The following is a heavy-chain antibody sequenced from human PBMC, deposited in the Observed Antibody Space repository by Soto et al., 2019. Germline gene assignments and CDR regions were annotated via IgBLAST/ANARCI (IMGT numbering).Heavy chain of an antibody. Sequence: PGVSLRLSCAASGFTFSSYAMSWVRQAPGKGLEWVSAISGSGGGTYYADSVKGRFTISRDNSKNTLYLQMNSLRAEDTAVYYCAKDFIAASPYYFDYWGQGTLVTVSS. D-gene: IGHD6-6*01. CDR3: AKDFIAASPYYFDY. V-gene: IGHV3-23*01. CDR2: ISGSGGGT. J-gene: IGHJ4*02. CDR1: GFTFSSYA.